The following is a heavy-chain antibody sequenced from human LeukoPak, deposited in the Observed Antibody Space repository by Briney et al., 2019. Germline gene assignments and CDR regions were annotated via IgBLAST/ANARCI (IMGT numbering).Heavy chain of an antibody. V-gene: IGHV1-18*01. CDR2: ISTYDGRT. J-gene: IGHJ4*02. CDR1: GYVFSNYG. Sequence: VASVKVSCKASGYVFSNYGISWVRQAPGPGLEWMGWISTYDGRTNFAQKFQGRVTLTTDTSTDTAYMELRTLRSDDTAVYYCARDFLEAEGQTEDYFVYWGQGTLVIVSS. D-gene: IGHD1-14*01. CDR3: ARDFLEAEGQTEDYFVY.